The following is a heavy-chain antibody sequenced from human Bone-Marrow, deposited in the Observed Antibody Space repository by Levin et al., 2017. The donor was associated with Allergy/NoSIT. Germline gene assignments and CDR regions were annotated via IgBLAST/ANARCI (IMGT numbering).Heavy chain of an antibody. D-gene: IGHD1-14*01. CDR3: AKDPLSRYHQSEHYYYGMDV. J-gene: IGHJ6*02. V-gene: IGHV3-9*01. CDR2: ISWNSDNI. Sequence: GGSLRLSCAASGFTFDDYAMHWVRQAPGKGLEWVSGISWNSDNIGYADSVKGRFTISRDNAKNSLSLQMNTLRPEDTALYYCAKDPLSRYHQSEHYYYGMDVWGQGTTVTVSS. CDR1: GFTFDDYA.